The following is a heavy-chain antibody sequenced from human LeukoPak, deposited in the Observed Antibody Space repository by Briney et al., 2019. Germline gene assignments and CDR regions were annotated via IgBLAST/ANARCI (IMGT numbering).Heavy chain of an antibody. CDR3: ARDRELMVYPPRFILAPGTATSSGYYYYGMDV. CDR2: INPSGGST. Sequence: ASVKVSCKASGYTFTSYYMHWVRQAPGQGLEWVGIINPSGGSTSYAQKFQGRVTMTRDTSTSTVYMELSSLRSEDTAVYYCARDRELMVYPPRFILAPGTATSSGYYYYGMDVWGQGTTVTVSS. CDR1: GYTFTSYY. D-gene: IGHD2-8*01. V-gene: IGHV1-46*01. J-gene: IGHJ6*02.